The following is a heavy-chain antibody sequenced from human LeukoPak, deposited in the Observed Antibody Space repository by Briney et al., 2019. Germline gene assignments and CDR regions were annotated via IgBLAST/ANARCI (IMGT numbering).Heavy chain of an antibody. CDR2: IYYSGST. Sequence: SETLSLTCTVSGGSISSYYWSWIRRPPGKGLEWIGYIYYSGSTNYNPSLKSRVTISVDTSKNQFSLKLSSVTAADTAVYYCARYRIAAAFDAFDIWGQGTMVTVSS. CDR1: GGSISSYY. CDR3: ARYRIAAAFDAFDI. V-gene: IGHV4-59*01. J-gene: IGHJ3*02. D-gene: IGHD6-13*01.